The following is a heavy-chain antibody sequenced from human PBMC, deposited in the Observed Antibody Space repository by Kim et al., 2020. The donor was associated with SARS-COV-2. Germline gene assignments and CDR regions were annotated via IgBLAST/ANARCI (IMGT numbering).Heavy chain of an antibody. J-gene: IGHJ6*02. V-gene: IGHV4-38-2*02. CDR3: ARNLDYDSSGYYYPYYYGMDV. D-gene: IGHD3-22*01. Sequence: SETLSLTCTVSGYSISSGYYWGWIRQPPGKGLEWIGSIYHSGSTYYNPSLKSRVTISVDTSKNQFSLKLSSVTAADTAVYYCARNLDYDSSGYYYPYYYGMDVWGQGTTVTVSS. CDR1: GYSISSGYY. CDR2: IYHSGST.